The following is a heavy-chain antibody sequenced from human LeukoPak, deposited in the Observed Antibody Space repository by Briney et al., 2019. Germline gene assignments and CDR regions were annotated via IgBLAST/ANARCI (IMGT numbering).Heavy chain of an antibody. V-gene: IGHV3-23*01. D-gene: IGHD5-18*01. CDR1: GFTISSDA. J-gene: IGHJ4*02. Sequence: GGALRLSCAASGFTISSDALTWVRLAPGKGLECVSGIRGSKAYDGESVKGRFTISKDGSNDMFYLQMNSLRAENTAVYYCAKRRSRNTGPFDYWGQGTLVTVSS. CDR2: IRGSKA. CDR3: AKRRSRNTGPFDY.